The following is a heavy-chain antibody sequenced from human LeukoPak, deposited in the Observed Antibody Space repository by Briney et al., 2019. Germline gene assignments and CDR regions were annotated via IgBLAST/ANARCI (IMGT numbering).Heavy chain of an antibody. Sequence: GGSLRLSCAASGFTLDDYAMHWVRQAPGKGLEWVSGISWNSGSIGYADSVKGRFTISRDNAKNSLYLQMISLRAEDTAFYYCAKDKNGDYVGMFDYWGQGTLVTVSS. CDR3: AKDKNGDYVGMFDY. J-gene: IGHJ4*02. CDR1: GFTLDDYA. V-gene: IGHV3-9*01. CDR2: ISWNSGSI. D-gene: IGHD4-17*01.